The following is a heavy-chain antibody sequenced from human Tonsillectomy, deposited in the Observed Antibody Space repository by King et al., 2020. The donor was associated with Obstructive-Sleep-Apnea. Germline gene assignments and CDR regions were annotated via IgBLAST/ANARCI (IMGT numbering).Heavy chain of an antibody. J-gene: IGHJ6*02. Sequence: VQLVESGGGLLQPGRSLRLSCAASGFTFGDYAMHWVRQAPGKGLEWVSGITWNSDRKDYADSVRGRFTISRDNARNSLYLQMNSLRAEDSALYYCAKTRESYYYYYGMDVWGQGTTVTVSS. D-gene: IGHD3/OR15-3a*01. CDR1: GFTFGDYA. CDR2: ITWNSDRK. CDR3: AKTRESYYYYYGMDV. V-gene: IGHV3-9*01.